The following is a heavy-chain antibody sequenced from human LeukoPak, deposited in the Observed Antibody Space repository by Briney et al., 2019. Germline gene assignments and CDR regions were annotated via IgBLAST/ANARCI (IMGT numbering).Heavy chain of an antibody. V-gene: IGHV3-23*01. CDR1: GFIFCSYA. D-gene: IGHD2-15*01. CDR3: AKRSGDSYYLDS. Sequence: GGSLRLSCAASGFIFCSYAMTWVRQAPGKGLEWVSAISGSGGSTYYADSVKGRFTISRDTSKSTLYLQMNSLRAEDTAVYYCAKRSGDSYYLDSWGQGTLVTVSS. J-gene: IGHJ4*02. CDR2: ISGSGGST.